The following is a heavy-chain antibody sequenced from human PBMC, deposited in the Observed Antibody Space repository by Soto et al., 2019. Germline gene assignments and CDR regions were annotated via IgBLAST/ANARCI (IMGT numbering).Heavy chain of an antibody. V-gene: IGHV3-23*01. CDR1: GFTFNSYA. J-gene: IGHJ4*02. Sequence: PGGSLRLSCAASGFTFNSYAMSWVRQAPGKGLEWVSAISPSGGSTYYADSVKGRFAISRDNSKNTLFLQMSSLRADDTAVYYCAKDHSSGYLVPDYWGQGTLVTVSS. CDR2: ISPSGGST. D-gene: IGHD3-22*01. CDR3: AKDHSSGYLVPDY.